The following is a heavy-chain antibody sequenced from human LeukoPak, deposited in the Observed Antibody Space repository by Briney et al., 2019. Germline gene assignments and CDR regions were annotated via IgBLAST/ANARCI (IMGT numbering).Heavy chain of an antibody. V-gene: IGHV6-1*01. CDR3: EREAFSGSYRRGLDV. Sequence: SQTLSLTCAISGDSVSSNSAAWNWIRQSPSRGLEWLGRTYYKSRLFNEYAVSVKSRIAINPDRSKNQLSLQLNSVTPEDTAVYYCEREAFSGSYRRGLDVWGQGTTVTVSS. J-gene: IGHJ6*01. CDR1: GDSVSSNSAA. CDR2: TYYKSRLFN. D-gene: IGHD1-26*01.